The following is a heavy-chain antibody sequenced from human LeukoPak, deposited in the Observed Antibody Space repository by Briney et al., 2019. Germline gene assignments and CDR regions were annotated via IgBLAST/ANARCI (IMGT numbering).Heavy chain of an antibody. CDR3: ATGDYGGIYFDS. V-gene: IGHV1-24*01. Sequence: ASVKLSCRVSGYSLTELSIHWVRHRPGEGLELMGGFDRENGKTLYSRDFQGRVTITEDASLATAYLHLSSLRSDDTAVYYCATGDYGGIYFDSWGQGTLLIVSS. D-gene: IGHD4-23*01. CDR2: FDRENGKT. CDR1: GYSLTELS. J-gene: IGHJ4*02.